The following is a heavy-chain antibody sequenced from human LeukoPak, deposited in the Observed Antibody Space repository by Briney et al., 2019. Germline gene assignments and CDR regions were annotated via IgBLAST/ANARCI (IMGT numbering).Heavy chain of an antibody. CDR2: ISGSGGST. CDR1: GFTFSSYG. Sequence: PGGTLRLSCAASGFTFSSYGMSWVRQAPGKGLEWVSAISGSGGSTYYADSVKGRFTISRDNSKNTLYLQMNSLRAEDTAVYYCAKDRGQFLYYYDSSGYYPDAFDIWGQGTMVTVSS. J-gene: IGHJ3*02. V-gene: IGHV3-23*01. CDR3: AKDRGQFLYYYDSSGYYPDAFDI. D-gene: IGHD3-22*01.